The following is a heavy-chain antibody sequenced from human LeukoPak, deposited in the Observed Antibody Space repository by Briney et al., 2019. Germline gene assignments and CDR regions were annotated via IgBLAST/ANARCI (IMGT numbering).Heavy chain of an antibody. D-gene: IGHD3-16*02. Sequence: PSETLSLTCAVYGGSFSGYYWSWIRQPPGEGLEWIGEINHSGSTNYNPSLKSRVTISVDTSKNQFSLKLSSVTAADTAVYYCARGQPDYVWGSYRYTGHYFDYWGQGTLVTVSS. CDR3: ARGQPDYVWGSYRYTGHYFDY. CDR2: INHSGST. J-gene: IGHJ4*02. V-gene: IGHV4-34*01. CDR1: GGSFSGYY.